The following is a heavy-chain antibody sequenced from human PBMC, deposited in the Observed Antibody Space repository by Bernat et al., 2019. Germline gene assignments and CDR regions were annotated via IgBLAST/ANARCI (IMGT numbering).Heavy chain of an antibody. V-gene: IGHV3-9*01. CDR3: AKSVVLSWSREPYDAFDI. D-gene: IGHD3-10*01. J-gene: IGHJ3*02. Sequence: SGGGLVQPGRSLRLSCAASGFSLDHFAMHWFRQAPGKRLDCVSGITWNSGNIAYADSVKGRFTISRDNAKNSLYLQMNSLRLEDTALYYCAKSVVLSWSREPYDAFDIWGQGTMVTVSS. CDR2: ITWNSGNI. CDR1: GFSLDHFA.